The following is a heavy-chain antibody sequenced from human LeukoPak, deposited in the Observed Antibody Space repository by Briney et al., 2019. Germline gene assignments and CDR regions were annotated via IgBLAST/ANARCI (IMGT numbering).Heavy chain of an antibody. CDR3: ARHRESDFGYYYMDV. D-gene: IGHD4-17*01. CDR1: GVSISTDNFY. Sequence: SETLSLTCTVSGVSISTDNFYWGWIRQPPGKGLEWIGTFYYSGTTYYNPSLKSRLTISVDTSKNQLSLKLSSVTAADTSVYYCARHRESDFGYYYMDVWGKGTTVTVSS. J-gene: IGHJ6*03. CDR2: FYYSGTT. V-gene: IGHV4-39*01.